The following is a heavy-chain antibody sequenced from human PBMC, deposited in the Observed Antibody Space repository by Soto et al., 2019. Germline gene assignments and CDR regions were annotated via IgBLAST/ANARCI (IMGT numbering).Heavy chain of an antibody. Sequence: ASVKVSFKASGYTFTSYDINWVRQATGQGLEWMGWMNPNSGNTGYAQKFQGRVTMTRNTSISTAYMELSSLRSEDTAVYYCARGPSRLRARLRVSWFDPWGQGTLVTVSS. CDR3: ARGPSRLRARLRVSWFDP. CDR1: GYTFTSYD. V-gene: IGHV1-8*01. CDR2: MNPNSGNT. J-gene: IGHJ5*02. D-gene: IGHD6-6*01.